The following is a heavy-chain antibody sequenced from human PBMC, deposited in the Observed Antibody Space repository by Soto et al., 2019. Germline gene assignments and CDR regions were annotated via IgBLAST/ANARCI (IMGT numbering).Heavy chain of an antibody. J-gene: IGHJ4*02. CDR3: AARRGRLWFYY. D-gene: IGHD3-10*01. Sequence: ASVKVSCKASGCTFTSYDITWVRPATLQGLEWMVWLNPNSGNTGYAQKFQGRVTMTRNTSISTAYMELSSLRSEDTAVDYCAARRGRLWFYYWGPGTLVTLSS. V-gene: IGHV1-8*01. CDR2: LNPNSGNT. CDR1: GCTFTSYD.